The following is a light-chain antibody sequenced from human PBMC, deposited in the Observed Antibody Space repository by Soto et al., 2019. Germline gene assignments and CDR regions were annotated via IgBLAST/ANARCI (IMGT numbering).Light chain of an antibody. CDR3: QQYNNWPSMYP. J-gene: IGKJ2*01. CDR2: GAS. V-gene: IGKV3-15*01. Sequence: EIVMTQSPATLSVSPGERATVSCRASQSVSSNLAWYQQKPGQAPRLLIYGASTRATGIPARFSGSGSGTEFTLTISSLQSEDFAVYYCQQYNNWPSMYPFGQGTKLEIK. CDR1: QSVSSN.